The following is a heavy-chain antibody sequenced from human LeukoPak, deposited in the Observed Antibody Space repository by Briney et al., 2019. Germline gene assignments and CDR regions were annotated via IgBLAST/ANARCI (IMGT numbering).Heavy chain of an antibody. CDR3: ARNMVD. J-gene: IGHJ4*02. CDR2: IYHSGST. D-gene: IGHD2/OR15-2a*01. V-gene: IGHV4-30-2*01. CDR1: GGSISSGGYS. Sequence: SETLSLTCAVYGGSISSGGYSWSWIRQPPGKGLEWIGYIYHSGSTYYNPSLKSRVTISVDRSKNQFSLKLSSVTAADTAVYYCARNMVDWGQGTLVTVSS.